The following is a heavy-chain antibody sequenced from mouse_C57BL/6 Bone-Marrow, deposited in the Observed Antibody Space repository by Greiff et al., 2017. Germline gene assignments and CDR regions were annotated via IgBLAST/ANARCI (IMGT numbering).Heavy chain of an antibody. CDR2: ISDGGSYT. J-gene: IGHJ4*01. CDR1: GFTFSSYA. Sequence: VQLKESGGGLVKPGGSLKLSCAASGFTFSSYAMSWVRQTPEKRLEWVATISDGGSYTYYPDNVKGRFTISRDNAKNNLYLQRSHLKSEDTAMYYCAREGECYYGGGYYAMDYWGQGTSVTVSS. CDR3: AREGECYYGGGYYAMDY. D-gene: IGHD1-1*01. V-gene: IGHV5-4*01.